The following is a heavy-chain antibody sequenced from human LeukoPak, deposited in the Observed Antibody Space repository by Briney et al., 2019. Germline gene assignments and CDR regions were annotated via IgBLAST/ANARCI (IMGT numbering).Heavy chain of an antibody. D-gene: IGHD6-13*01. CDR1: GGSFSGYY. J-gene: IGHJ4*02. CDR3: ARGIGRTYRSSWYRDY. Sequence: SDTLSLTCAVYGGSFSGYYWRSIRQPPGKGLEWNGEINQSGSTNHNPSLKSRVTLAVDTSNNQFSLKLSSVTAADTAVYYCARGIGRTYRSSWYRDYWGQGTLVTVSS. V-gene: IGHV4-34*01. CDR2: INQSGST.